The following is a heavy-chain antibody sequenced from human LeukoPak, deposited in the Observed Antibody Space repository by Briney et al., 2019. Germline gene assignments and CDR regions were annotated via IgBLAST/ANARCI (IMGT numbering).Heavy chain of an antibody. J-gene: IGHJ4*02. CDR1: GYKFTNYW. V-gene: IGHV5-51*01. Sequence: GESLKISCQASGYKFTNYWIGWVRQMPGKGLEWMGVIFLADSDTRYSPSFEGQVTISADKSIYTAYLQWSSLQTSDTAIYYCATHEVTAAAGTEFDSWGQGTLVTVSS. D-gene: IGHD6-25*01. CDR3: ATHEVTAAAGTEFDS. CDR2: IFLADSDT.